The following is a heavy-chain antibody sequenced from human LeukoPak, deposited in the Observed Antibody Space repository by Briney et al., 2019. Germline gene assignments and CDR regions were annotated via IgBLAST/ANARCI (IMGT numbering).Heavy chain of an antibody. V-gene: IGHV3-7*01. CDR2: TNQDGGET. D-gene: IGHD2/OR15-2a*01. CDR1: GFIFTSHT. Sequence: GGSLRLSCAASGFIFTSHTIHWVRQAPGKGLEWVANTNQDGGETNYVASVKGRFTISRDNAKNSVYLQMNSLRVEDTGVYYCAGNLMDVWGQGTTVTVSS. CDR3: AGNLMDV. J-gene: IGHJ6*02.